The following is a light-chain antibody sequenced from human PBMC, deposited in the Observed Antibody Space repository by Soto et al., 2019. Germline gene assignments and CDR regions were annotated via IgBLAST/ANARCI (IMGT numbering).Light chain of an antibody. CDR1: QSISSN. CDR2: RAS. V-gene: IGKV3-15*01. Sequence: ETVERKSPATLSMTPGERATLTCRASQSISSNLAWYQQKLGQAPRLLIYRASTRATGIPARFSGSGSGTEFTLTICSLQSEDFALYYCHHYEIWPHPFGQGTKVDIK. J-gene: IGKJ1*01. CDR3: HHYEIWPHP.